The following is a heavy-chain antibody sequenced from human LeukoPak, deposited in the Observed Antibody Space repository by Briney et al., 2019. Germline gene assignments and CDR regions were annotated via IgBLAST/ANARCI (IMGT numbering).Heavy chain of an antibody. V-gene: IGHV1-2*02. CDR1: GYTFTGYY. CDR3: ARVEGVELRDLDFDY. Sequence: ASVKVSCKASGYTFTGYYMHWVRQAPGQGLEWMGWINPNSGGTNYAQKFQGRVTMTRDTSISTAYMELSRLRSDDAAVYYCARVEGVELRDLDFDYWGQGTLVTVSS. J-gene: IGHJ4*02. D-gene: IGHD1-7*01. CDR2: INPNSGGT.